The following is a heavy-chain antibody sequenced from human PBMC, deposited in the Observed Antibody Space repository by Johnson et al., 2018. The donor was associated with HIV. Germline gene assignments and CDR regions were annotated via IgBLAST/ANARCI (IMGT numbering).Heavy chain of an antibody. D-gene: IGHD3-10*01. V-gene: IGHV3-64*01. CDR2: ISSDGGST. J-gene: IGHJ3*02. CDR1: GFTFSSYW. Sequence: VQLVESGGGLVQPGGSLRLSCAASGFTFSSYWMHWVRQAPGKGLEYVSAISSDGGSTYYANSVKGRFTISRDNSKNTLYLQMNSLRAEDTAVYYCARGGYYGSGSNDAFDIWGQGTMVTVSS. CDR3: ARGGYYGSGSNDAFDI.